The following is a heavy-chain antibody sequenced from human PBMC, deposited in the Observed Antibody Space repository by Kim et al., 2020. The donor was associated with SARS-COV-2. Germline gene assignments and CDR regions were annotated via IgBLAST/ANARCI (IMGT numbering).Heavy chain of an antibody. CDR3: AKDPYPFGGGRNPYYFDY. V-gene: IGHV3-30*18. CDR1: GFTFSSYG. CDR2: ISYDGSNK. J-gene: IGHJ4*02. D-gene: IGHD3-10*01. Sequence: GGSLRLSCAASGFTFSSYGMHWVRQAPGKGLEWVAVISYDGSNKYYADSVKGRFTISRDNSKNTLYLQMNSLRAEDTAVYYCAKDPYPFGGGRNPYYFDYWDQGTLVTVSS.